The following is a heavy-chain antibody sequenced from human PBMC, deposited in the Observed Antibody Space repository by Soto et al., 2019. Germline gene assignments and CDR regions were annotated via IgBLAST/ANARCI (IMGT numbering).Heavy chain of an antibody. CDR3: SSAKLFASPIKAADGMDV. J-gene: IGHJ6*03. CDR2: IKEDGSEK. Sequence: GGSLRLSCAASGFTFSSYWMTWVRQAPGKGLECVANIKEDGSEKYYVDSVKGRFIISRDNAKKSLYLQMNSLRADDTAVYLYSSAKLFASPIKAADGMDVWGKGTTVTVSS. CDR1: GFTFSSYW. V-gene: IGHV3-7*01. D-gene: IGHD2-15*01.